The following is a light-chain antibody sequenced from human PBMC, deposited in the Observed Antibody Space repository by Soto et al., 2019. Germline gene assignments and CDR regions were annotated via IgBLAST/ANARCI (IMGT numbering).Light chain of an antibody. V-gene: IGKV3-11*01. CDR1: QSVSSY. CDR2: DAS. CDR3: QQRSNWQT. Sequence: EIVLAQSPATLSLSPGERATLSCRASQSVSSYLAWYQQKPGQAPRLLIYDASNRATGIPARFSGSGSGTGFPFTSHSLEPEEFAVYYCQQRSNWQTFGGGTKVEIK. J-gene: IGKJ4*01.